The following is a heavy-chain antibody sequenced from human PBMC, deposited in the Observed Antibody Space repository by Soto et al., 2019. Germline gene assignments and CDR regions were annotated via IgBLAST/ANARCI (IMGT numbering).Heavy chain of an antibody. CDR2: ISYDGSNK. Sequence: QVQLVESGGGVVQPGRSLRLSCAASGFTFSSYAMHWVRQAPGKGLEWVAVISYDGSNKYYADSVKGRFTISRDNSKNTLYLQMNSLRAEDTAVYYCARESDIVATNPTFDYWGQVTLVNVSS. J-gene: IGHJ4*02. D-gene: IGHD5-12*01. V-gene: IGHV3-30-3*01. CDR1: GFTFSSYA. CDR3: ARESDIVATNPTFDY.